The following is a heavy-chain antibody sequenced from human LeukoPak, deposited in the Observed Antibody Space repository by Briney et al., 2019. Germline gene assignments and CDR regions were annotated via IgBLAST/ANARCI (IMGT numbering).Heavy chain of an antibody. D-gene: IGHD5-18*01. CDR1: GDSISSYY. CDR3: AREDSYGSYYFDS. V-gene: IGHV4-4*07. Sequence: PSETLSLTCTVSGDSISSYYCSWIRQPAGKGLEWIGRTYPSGSTNYNPSLKSRVTMSVDTSKNHFSLTLTSVTAADTAIYYCAREDSYGSYYFDSWGRGTLVTVSS. J-gene: IGHJ4*02. CDR2: TYPSGST.